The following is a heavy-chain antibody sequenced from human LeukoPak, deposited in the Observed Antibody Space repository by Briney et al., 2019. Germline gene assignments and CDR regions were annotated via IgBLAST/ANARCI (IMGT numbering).Heavy chain of an antibody. Sequence: PGGSLRLSCAASGFTFSSYSMNWVRQAPGKGLEWVSSISSSSSYIYYADSVKGRFTISRDNAKNSLYLQMNSLRAEDTAVYYCAGGEEGYNWNPRSNFDYWGQGTLVTVSS. CDR3: AGGEEGYNWNPRSNFDY. CDR2: ISSSSSYI. V-gene: IGHV3-21*01. CDR1: GFTFSSYS. D-gene: IGHD1-20*01. J-gene: IGHJ4*02.